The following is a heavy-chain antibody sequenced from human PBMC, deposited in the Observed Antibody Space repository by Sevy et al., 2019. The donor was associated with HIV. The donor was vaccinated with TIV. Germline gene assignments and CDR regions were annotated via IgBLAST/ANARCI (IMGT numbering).Heavy chain of an antibody. J-gene: IGHJ6*02. D-gene: IGHD3-3*01. CDR1: GFTFSSYA. Sequence: GGSLRLSCAASGFTFSSYAMSWVRQAPGKGLEWVSAISGSGGSTYYADSVKGRFTISRDNSKNTLYLQMNGLRAEDTAVYYCAKDRPDYDFWSGYYTFDYYYYGMDVWGQGTTVTVSS. CDR2: ISGSGGST. CDR3: AKDRPDYDFWSGYYTFDYYYYGMDV. V-gene: IGHV3-23*01.